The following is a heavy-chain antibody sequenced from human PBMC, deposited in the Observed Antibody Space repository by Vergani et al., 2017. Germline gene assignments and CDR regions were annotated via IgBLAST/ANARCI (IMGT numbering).Heavy chain of an antibody. V-gene: IGHV1-2*02. CDR2: INPNSGGT. J-gene: IGHJ4*02. Sequence: QVQLVQSGAEVKKPGASVKVSCKASGYTFTGYYMHWVRQAPGQGLEWMGWINPNSGGTNYEQKFQGRVTMTRDTSISTAYMELSRLRSDDTAVYYCARELPMVRGPIPLYYFDYWGQGTLVTVAS. CDR1: GYTFTGYY. D-gene: IGHD3-10*01. CDR3: ARELPMVRGPIPLYYFDY.